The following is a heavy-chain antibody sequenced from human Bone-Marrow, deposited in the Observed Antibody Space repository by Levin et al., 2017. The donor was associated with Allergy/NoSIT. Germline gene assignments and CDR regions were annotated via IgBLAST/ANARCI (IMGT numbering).Heavy chain of an antibody. CDR1: GGSIVTSTYY. CDR3: ARDGIWVRGLD. Sequence: SETLSLTCTVSGGSIVTSTYYWSWIRQHPGKGLEWIGYIHHTGSTYYNPSLKSRSTISLSTSNNQFSLRLNSVTVADTAVYYCARDGIWVRGLDWGHGTLVTVYS. J-gene: IGHJ4*01. V-gene: IGHV4-31*03. CDR2: IHHTGST. D-gene: IGHD3-10*01.